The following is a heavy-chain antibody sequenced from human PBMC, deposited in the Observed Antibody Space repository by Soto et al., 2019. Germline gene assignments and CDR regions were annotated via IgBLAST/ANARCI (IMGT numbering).Heavy chain of an antibody. V-gene: IGHV4-59*01. D-gene: IGHD3-10*01. CDR2: IYYSGST. Sequence: PSETLSLTCTVSGGSISSYYWSWIRQPPGKGLEWIGYIYYSGSTNYNPSLKSRVTISVDTSKNQFSLKLGSVTAADTAVYYCGRGGSGGYYYYGMDVLGQGTTVTVSS. CDR3: GRGGSGGYYYYGMDV. J-gene: IGHJ6*02. CDR1: GGSISSYY.